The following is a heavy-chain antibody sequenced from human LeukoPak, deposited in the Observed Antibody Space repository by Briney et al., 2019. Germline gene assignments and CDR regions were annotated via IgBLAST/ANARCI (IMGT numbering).Heavy chain of an antibody. CDR3: ARWGVANRPFDY. CDR2: INHSGNT. V-gene: IGHV4-34*01. J-gene: IGHJ4*02. D-gene: IGHD3-10*01. Sequence: SETLSLTCAVYGGSFSGYYWSWIRQPPGKGLEWIGEINHSGNTNYNPSLKSQITISVDTSKNQFSLKLSSVTAEDTAVYYCARWGVANRPFDYWGQGTLVTVSS. CDR1: GGSFSGYY.